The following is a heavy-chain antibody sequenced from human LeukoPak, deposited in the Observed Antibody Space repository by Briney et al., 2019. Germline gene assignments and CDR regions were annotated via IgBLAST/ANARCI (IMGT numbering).Heavy chain of an antibody. J-gene: IGHJ4*02. D-gene: IGHD5-24*01. V-gene: IGHV3-30*02. CDR3: AKSRDGYYHGLAY. CDR2: LRYDGSGE. Sequence: GGSLRLSCAASGFTFSQCGMHCARQAPGKGREGVAGLRYDGSGEDYAGYVKGRFTISRDNSKNTLDLQMGSLRGEDTALYYCAKSRDGYYHGLAYGGQGTLVSVSS. CDR1: GFTFSQCG.